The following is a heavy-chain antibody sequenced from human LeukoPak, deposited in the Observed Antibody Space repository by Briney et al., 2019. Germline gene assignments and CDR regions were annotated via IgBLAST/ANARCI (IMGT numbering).Heavy chain of an antibody. CDR1: GGSISSSSYY. CDR3: ARRDYYDSSGFDY. D-gene: IGHD3-22*01. V-gene: IGHV4-39*01. J-gene: IGHJ4*02. Sequence: SETLSLTCTVSGGSISSSSYYWGWIRQPPGKGLEWIGSIYYSGSTYYNPSLKSRVTISVDTSKNQFSLKLSSVTAADTAVYYCARRDYYDSSGFDYWGQGTLVTVSS. CDR2: IYYSGST.